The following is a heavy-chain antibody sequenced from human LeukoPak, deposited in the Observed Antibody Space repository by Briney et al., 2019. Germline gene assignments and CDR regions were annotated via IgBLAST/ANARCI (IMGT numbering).Heavy chain of an antibody. V-gene: IGHV4-59*08. J-gene: IGHJ5*02. D-gene: IGHD1-26*01. Sequence: PSETLSLTGTVSGGSSSSYYWSWIRQPPGKGLEWIGYIYYSGSTNYNPSLKSRVTISVDTSKNQFSLKLSSVTAADTAVYYCVRGYSGSYGVNWFDPWGQGTLVTVSS. CDR3: VRGYSGSYGVNWFDP. CDR1: GGSSSSYY. CDR2: IYYSGST.